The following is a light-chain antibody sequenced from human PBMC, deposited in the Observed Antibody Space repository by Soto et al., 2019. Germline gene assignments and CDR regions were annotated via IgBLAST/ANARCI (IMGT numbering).Light chain of an antibody. Sequence: QSVLTQPPSASGSLGQSVTISCTGTSSDVGGYNYVSWYQQHPGKAPKLLIYDVSHRHSGVPDRFSGSKSGNTASLTVSGLQADDETDYYCSSYAGSNNLVFGTGTKLTVL. CDR1: SSDVGGYNY. CDR2: DVS. V-gene: IGLV2-8*01. CDR3: SSYAGSNNLV. J-gene: IGLJ1*01.